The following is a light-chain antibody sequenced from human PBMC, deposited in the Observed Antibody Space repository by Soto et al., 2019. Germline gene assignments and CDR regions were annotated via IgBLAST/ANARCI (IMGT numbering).Light chain of an antibody. CDR1: QSFSSN. CDR2: GAS. J-gene: IGKJ1*01. V-gene: IGKV3-15*01. CDR3: QQYNNWPPM. Sequence: EIVMTLSPATLSVSPGERATLSCRASQSFSSNLAWYQQKPGQAPRLLIYGASTRATGIPARFSGSGSGTEFTLTISSLQSEDFAVYYCQQYNNWPPMFGQGTKVEIK.